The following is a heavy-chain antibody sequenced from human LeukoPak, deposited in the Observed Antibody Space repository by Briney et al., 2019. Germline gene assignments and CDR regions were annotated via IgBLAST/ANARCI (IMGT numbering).Heavy chain of an antibody. D-gene: IGHD5-18*01. Sequence: GGSLRLSCAAAGFTFSSYWMHWVRHTPGKGLVWVSRIKSDGSSTSYADSEKGRFTISRNNAKNTLYLQMNSLRAEDTAVYYCARDGYSFGHDFDYWGQGTLVTVSS. CDR2: IKSDGSST. CDR1: GFTFSSYW. V-gene: IGHV3-74*01. J-gene: IGHJ4*02. CDR3: ARDGYSFGHDFDY.